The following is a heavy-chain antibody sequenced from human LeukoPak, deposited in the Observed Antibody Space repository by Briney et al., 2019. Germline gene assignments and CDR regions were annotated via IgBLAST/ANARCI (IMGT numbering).Heavy chain of an antibody. Sequence: KPSETLSLTCTVSGGSISSYYWSWIRQPPGKGLEWIGYIYYSGSTNYNPSLKSRVTISVDTSKNQFSLKLSSVTAADTAVYYCARKAATLIDYWGQGTLATVSS. CDR1: GGSISSYY. J-gene: IGHJ4*02. CDR3: ARKAATLIDY. V-gene: IGHV4-59*12. CDR2: IYYSGST. D-gene: IGHD2-15*01.